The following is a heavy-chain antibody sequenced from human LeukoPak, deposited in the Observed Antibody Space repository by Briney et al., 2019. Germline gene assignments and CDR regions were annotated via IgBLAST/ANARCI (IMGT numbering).Heavy chain of an antibody. Sequence: GGSLRLSCAVSGFTFSNFWMSWVRQAPGRGREWVADIHPEGNEKYHVESVKGRFTISRDNAKNSLFLQMNGLRAEDTAVYYCAREIQEWVTMVRGVTARYRHDYFDYWGQGTLVTVSS. J-gene: IGHJ4*02. CDR2: IHPEGNEK. D-gene: IGHD3-10*01. CDR3: AREIQEWVTMVRGVTARYRHDYFDY. CDR1: GFTFSNFW. V-gene: IGHV3-7*01.